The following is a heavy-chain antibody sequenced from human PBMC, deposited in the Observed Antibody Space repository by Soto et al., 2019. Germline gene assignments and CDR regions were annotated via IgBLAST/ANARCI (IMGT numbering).Heavy chain of an antibody. CDR3: GRFVYGDYAAWSAP. V-gene: IGHV4-59*01. Sequence: SETLSLTCTVSGGSIGSYYWSWIRQPPGKGLEWIGYIYYSGSTNYNPSLKSRVTISVDTSKNQFSLKLSSVTAADTAVYYCGRFVYGDYAAWSAPWGQGTLVTVSS. J-gene: IGHJ5*02. D-gene: IGHD4-17*01. CDR1: GGSIGSYY. CDR2: IYYSGST.